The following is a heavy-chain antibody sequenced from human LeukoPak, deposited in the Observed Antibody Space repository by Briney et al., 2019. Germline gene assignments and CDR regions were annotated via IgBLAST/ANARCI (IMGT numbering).Heavy chain of an antibody. Sequence: PSETLSLTCAVYGGSFSGYYWSWIRQPPGKGLEWIGEINHSGSTNYNPSLKSRVTISVDTSKNQFSLKLSSATAADTAVYYCARGVATLYYFDYWGQGTLVTVSS. CDR2: INHSGST. V-gene: IGHV4-34*01. J-gene: IGHJ4*02. D-gene: IGHD5-12*01. CDR3: ARGVATLYYFDY. CDR1: GGSFSGYY.